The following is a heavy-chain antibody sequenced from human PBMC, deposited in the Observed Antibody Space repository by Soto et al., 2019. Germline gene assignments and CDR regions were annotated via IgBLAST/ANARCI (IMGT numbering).Heavy chain of an antibody. D-gene: IGHD3-22*01. J-gene: IGHJ4*02. CDR3: ARSRPARYYYDSSGYDY. V-gene: IGHV1-69*12. CDR2: IIPIFGTA. CDR1: GGTFSSYA. Sequence: QVQLVQSGAEVKKPGSSVKVSCKASGGTFSSYAISWVRQAPGQGLEWMGGIIPIFGTANYAQKFQGRVTITADESTSTAYMELSSMRSEDTAVYYCARSRPARYYYDSSGYDYWGQGTLVTVSS.